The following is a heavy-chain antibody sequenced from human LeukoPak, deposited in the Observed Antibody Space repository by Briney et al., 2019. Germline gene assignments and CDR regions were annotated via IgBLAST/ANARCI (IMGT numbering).Heavy chain of an antibody. D-gene: IGHD3-22*01. V-gene: IGHV3-53*04. CDR3: ARQVVITDPFDY. CDR2: IYSGGST. J-gene: IGHJ4*02. CDR1: GFTFSSYV. Sequence: GGSLRLSCAASGFTFSSYVMSWVRQAPGKGLEWVSVIYSGGSTYYADSVKGRFTISRHNSKNTLYLQMNSLRAEDTAVYYCARQVVITDPFDYWGQGTLVTVSS.